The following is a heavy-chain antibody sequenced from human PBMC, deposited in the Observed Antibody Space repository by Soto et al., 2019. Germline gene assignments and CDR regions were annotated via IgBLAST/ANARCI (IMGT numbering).Heavy chain of an antibody. CDR2: IYYSGGT. V-gene: IGHV4-39*07. CDR3: ASNSCGYTFYDY. D-gene: IGHD5-18*01. Sequence: PSETLSLTCTVSGGSISSSSYYWGWIRQPPGKGLEWIGSIYYSGGTYYNPSLKSRVTISVDTSKNQFSLKLSSVTAADTAVYYCASNSCGYTFYDYWGQGTLVTVSS. J-gene: IGHJ4*02. CDR1: GGSISSSSYY.